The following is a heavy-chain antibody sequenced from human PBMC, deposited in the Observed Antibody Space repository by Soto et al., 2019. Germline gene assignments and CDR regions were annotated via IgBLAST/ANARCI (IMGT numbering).Heavy chain of an antibody. V-gene: IGHV4-31*03. J-gene: IGHJ4*02. CDR2: IYYSGST. CDR1: GGSISSGGYY. CDR3: SRDSGFGHKNERFDY. Sequence: QVQLQESGPGLVKPSQTLSLTCTVSGGSISSGGYYWSWIRQHPGKGLEWIGYIYYSGSTYYNPSRKSRFTISVETSKNQFSLKLSSVTAADTAVYYCSRDSGFGHKNERFDYWGQGTLVTVSS. D-gene: IGHD3-10*01.